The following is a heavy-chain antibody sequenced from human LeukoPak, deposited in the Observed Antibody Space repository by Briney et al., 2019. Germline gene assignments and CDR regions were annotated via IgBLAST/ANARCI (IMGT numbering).Heavy chain of an antibody. CDR3: ARQICSSTSCYVYYYMDV. D-gene: IGHD2-2*01. CDR2: IYYSGST. CDR1: GGSISSSSYY. V-gene: IGHV4-39*06. Sequence: PSETLSLTCTVSGGSISSSSYYWGWIRQPPGKGLEWIGSIYYSGSTYYNPSLKSRVTISVDTSKNQFPLKLSSVTAADTAVYYCARQICSSTSCYVYYYMDVWGKGTTVTVSS. J-gene: IGHJ6*03.